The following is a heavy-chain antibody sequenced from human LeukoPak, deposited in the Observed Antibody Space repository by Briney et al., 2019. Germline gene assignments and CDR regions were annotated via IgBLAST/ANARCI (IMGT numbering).Heavy chain of an antibody. Sequence: PGGSLRLSCAASGFTFSSYGMHWVRQAPGKGLEWVAVISYDGSNKYYADSVKGRFTISRDNSKNTLYLQMNSLRPEDTAVYYCARDHIMIDPWGQGTLVTVSS. V-gene: IGHV3-30*03. D-gene: IGHD3-16*01. J-gene: IGHJ5*02. CDR1: GFTFSSYG. CDR2: ISYDGSNK. CDR3: ARDHIMIDP.